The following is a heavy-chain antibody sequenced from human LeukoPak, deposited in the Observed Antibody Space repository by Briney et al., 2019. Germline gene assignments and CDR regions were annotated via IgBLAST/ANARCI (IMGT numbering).Heavy chain of an antibody. Sequence: ASVKVSCKASGDTFTTYYMHRVRQTPGQGPEWMGIINPSGGGTTYAQKFQGRVTMTRDTSTSTVYVELSSLTSVDTAVYYCAREEGAADGTCDDYWGQGTLVTVSS. CDR2: INPSGGGT. V-gene: IGHV1-46*01. J-gene: IGHJ4*02. CDR3: AREEGAADGTCDDY. CDR1: GDTFTTYY. D-gene: IGHD6-13*01.